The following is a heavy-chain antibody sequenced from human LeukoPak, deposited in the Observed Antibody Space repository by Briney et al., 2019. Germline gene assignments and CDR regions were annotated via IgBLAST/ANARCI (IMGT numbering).Heavy chain of an antibody. CDR3: ASSYDILTGYQDY. CDR2: ISGSGGST. D-gene: IGHD3-9*01. V-gene: IGHV3-23*01. J-gene: IGHJ4*02. Sequence: GGSLRLSCAASGFTFSSYAMSWVRQAPGKGLEWVSAISGSGGSTYYADSVKGRFTISRDNSKNTLYLQMNSLRAEDTAVYYYASSYDILTGYQDYWGQGTLVTVSS. CDR1: GFTFSSYA.